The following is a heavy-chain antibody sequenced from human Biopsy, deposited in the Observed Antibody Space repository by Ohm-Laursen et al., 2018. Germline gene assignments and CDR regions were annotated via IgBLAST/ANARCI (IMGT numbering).Heavy chain of an antibody. V-gene: IGHV3-7*01. D-gene: IGHD3-16*01. CDR1: GFMFSASW. CDR3: ATTGGGL. J-gene: IGHJ3*01. CDR2: IKPDGSGK. Sequence: SRRLSCSASGFMFSASWMSWVRQAPGKGLEWVANIKPDGSGKSYVDSVRGRFTISRDNAKNSLYLQVNSLTAEDTASYYCATTGGGLWGQGTMVTVSS.